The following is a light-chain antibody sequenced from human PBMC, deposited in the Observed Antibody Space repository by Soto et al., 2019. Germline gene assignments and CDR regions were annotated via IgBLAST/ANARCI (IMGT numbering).Light chain of an antibody. J-gene: IGLJ1*01. Sequence: QYVLTQPPSASGTPGQRVTISCSGSSSNIGSNTVNWYQQFPVTAPKLLIYVNDQRPSGVPDRFSGSKSGNTASLTVSGLQAEDEADYYCSSYAGSSNVFGTGTKLTVL. CDR1: SSNIGSNT. CDR3: SSYAGSSNV. CDR2: VND. V-gene: IGLV1-44*01.